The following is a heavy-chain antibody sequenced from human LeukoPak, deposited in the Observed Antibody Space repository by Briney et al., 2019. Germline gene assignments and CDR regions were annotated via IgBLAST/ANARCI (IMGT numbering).Heavy chain of an antibody. Sequence: SETLSLTCTVSGGSISSSSYYWGWIRQPPGKGLEWIGSIYYSGSTYYNPSLKSRVTISVDTSKNQFSLKLSSVTAADTAVYYCTRHGRKNHPIDYWGQGTLVTVSS. CDR3: TRHGRKNHPIDY. CDR1: GGSISSSSYY. CDR2: IYYSGST. V-gene: IGHV4-39*01. J-gene: IGHJ4*02. D-gene: IGHD1-14*01.